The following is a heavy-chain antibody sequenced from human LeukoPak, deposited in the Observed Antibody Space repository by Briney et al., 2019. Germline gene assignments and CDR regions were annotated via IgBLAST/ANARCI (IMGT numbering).Heavy chain of an antibody. D-gene: IGHD3-16*02. Sequence: ASVKVSCKVSGYTLTELSMHWVRQAPGKGLEWMGGFDPEDGETIYAQKFQGRVTMTEDTSTDTAYMELSSLRSEDTAVYYCATWYRYVIRFDPWGQGALVTVSS. CDR3: ATWYRYVIRFDP. V-gene: IGHV1-24*01. J-gene: IGHJ5*02. CDR2: FDPEDGET. CDR1: GYTLTELS.